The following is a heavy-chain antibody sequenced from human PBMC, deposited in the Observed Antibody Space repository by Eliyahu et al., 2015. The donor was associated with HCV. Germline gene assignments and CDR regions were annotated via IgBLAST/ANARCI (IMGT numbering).Heavy chain of an antibody. V-gene: IGHV3-48*03. D-gene: IGHD4-17*01. CDR1: GFXFSXYE. CDR2: ISSSGSTI. J-gene: IGHJ5*02. CDR3: ARGRVRFRTSGWFDP. Sequence: EVQLVESGGGLVQPGGSLXLSCAASGFXFSXYEMNWXRQAPGKGLEWVSXISSSGSTIYYADSVKGRFTISRDNAKNSLYLQMNSLRAEDTAVYYCARGRVRFRTSGWFDPWGQGTLVTVSS.